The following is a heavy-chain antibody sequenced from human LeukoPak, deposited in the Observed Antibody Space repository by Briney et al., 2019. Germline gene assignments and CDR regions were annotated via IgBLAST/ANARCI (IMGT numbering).Heavy chain of an antibody. V-gene: IGHV4-31*03. CDR1: GGSISSVGYY. CDR2: IYYSGST. J-gene: IGHJ4*02. CDR3: ARIDYGDYPHPDY. D-gene: IGHD4-17*01. Sequence: SQTLSLTCPVSGGSISSVGYYWRWIRQHPGKGLEWIGYIYYSGSTYYNPSLKSRVTISVDTSKNQFSLKLSSVTAADTAVYYCARIDYGDYPHPDYWGQGTLVTVSS.